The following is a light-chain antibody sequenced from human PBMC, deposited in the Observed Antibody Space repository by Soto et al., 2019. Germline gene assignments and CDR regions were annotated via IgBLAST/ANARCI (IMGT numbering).Light chain of an antibody. CDR3: CSYAGSSTPFRV. Sequence: QSALTQPASVSGSPGQSITISCTGTSSDVGSYNLVSWYQQHPGKAPKLMIYEGSKRPSGVSNRFSGSKSGNTASLTISGLQAEDEADYDCCSYAGSSTPFRVFGTGTKVTVL. CDR1: SSDVGSYNL. V-gene: IGLV2-23*01. CDR2: EGS. J-gene: IGLJ1*01.